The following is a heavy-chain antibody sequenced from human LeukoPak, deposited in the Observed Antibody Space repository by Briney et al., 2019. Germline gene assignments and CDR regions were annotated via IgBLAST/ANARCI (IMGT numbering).Heavy chain of an antibody. CDR1: GFTFSSYA. V-gene: IGHV3-9*01. D-gene: IGHD1-26*01. Sequence: GGSLRLSCAASGFTFSSYAMHWVRQAPGKGLEWVSGISWNSGSIGYADSVKGRFTISRDNAKNSLYLQMNSLRAEDTALYYCAKDVEWELHFPNDWGQGTLVTVSS. CDR2: ISWNSGSI. CDR3: AKDVEWELHFPND. J-gene: IGHJ4*02.